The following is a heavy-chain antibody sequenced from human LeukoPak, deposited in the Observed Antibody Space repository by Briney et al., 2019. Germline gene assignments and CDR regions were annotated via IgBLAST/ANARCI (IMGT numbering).Heavy chain of an antibody. CDR3: ARDPGVAVAVTGEYYSDY. V-gene: IGHV1-2*02. CDR1: GYTFTGYY. J-gene: IGHJ4*02. Sequence: ASVKVSCKASGYTFTGYYMHWVRQAPGQGLEWMGWINPNSGGTNYAQKFQGRVTMTRDTSISTAYMELSRLRSDDTAVYYCARDPGVAVAVTGEYYSDYWGQGTLVTVSS. D-gene: IGHD6-19*01. CDR2: INPNSGGT.